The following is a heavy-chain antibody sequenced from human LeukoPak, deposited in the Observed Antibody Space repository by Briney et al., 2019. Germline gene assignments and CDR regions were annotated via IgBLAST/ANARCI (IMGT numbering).Heavy chain of an antibody. J-gene: IGHJ4*02. D-gene: IGHD1-26*01. CDR3: AKAVRGGYTGNDFDY. V-gene: IGHV3-23*01. CDR2: ISGSGGST. Sequence: GGSLRLSCAVSGLTFSSYWMHWVRQVPGKGLEWVSAISGSGGSTYYADSVKGRFTISRDNSQNTLYLQMNSLRAEDTAVYYCAKAVRGGYTGNDFDYWGQGSLVTVSS. CDR1: GLTFSSYW.